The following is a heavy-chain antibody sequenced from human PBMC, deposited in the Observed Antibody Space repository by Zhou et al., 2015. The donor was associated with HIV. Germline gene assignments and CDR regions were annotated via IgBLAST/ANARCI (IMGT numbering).Heavy chain of an antibody. V-gene: IGHV1-69*01. CDR2: IIPIFGTA. CDR3: ARDTESGRDGYQIGDY. J-gene: IGHJ4*02. Sequence: QVQLVQSGAEVKKPGSSVKVSCKASGGTFNTYEISWVRQAPGQGLEWMGGIIPIFGTANYAQKFQGRVTITADESTSTAYMELSSLRSEDTAVYYCARDTESGRDGYQIGDYWGQGTLVTVSS. CDR1: GGTFNTYE. D-gene: IGHD5-24*01.